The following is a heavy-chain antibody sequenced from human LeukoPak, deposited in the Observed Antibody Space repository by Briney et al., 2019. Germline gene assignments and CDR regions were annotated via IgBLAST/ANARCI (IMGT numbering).Heavy chain of an antibody. D-gene: IGHD3-16*01. V-gene: IGHV3-20*04. CDR2: ISWNGGPA. J-gene: IGHJ4*02. CDR1: GFTFDDYG. CDR3: ARVQQYDVFDY. Sequence: GGSLRLSCAASGFTFDDYGMSWVRQGPGKGLEWVSGISWNGGPARYADSVKGRFNISRDDAKKSLYLEMNSLRAEDTALYYCARVQQYDVFDYWGQGTQVIVSS.